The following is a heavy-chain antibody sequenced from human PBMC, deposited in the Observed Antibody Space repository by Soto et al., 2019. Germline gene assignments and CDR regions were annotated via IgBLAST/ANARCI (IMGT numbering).Heavy chain of an antibody. CDR2: ISYDGSNK. V-gene: IGHV3-30-3*01. Sequence: CLRLSCAASGFTFSSYPMHWVRQAPDKGLVRVAVISYDGSNKYYADSVKGRFTISRDNSKNTLYLQMNSLRAEDTAVYYCARELGGDRNKCGDIWGGGTMVTV. D-gene: IGHD1-26*01. J-gene: IGHJ3*02. CDR3: ARELGGDRNKCGDI. CDR1: GFTFSSYP.